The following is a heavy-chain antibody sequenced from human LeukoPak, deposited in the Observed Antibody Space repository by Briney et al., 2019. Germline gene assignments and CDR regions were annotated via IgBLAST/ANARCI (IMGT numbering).Heavy chain of an antibody. V-gene: IGHV4-4*02. Sequence: PSETLSLTCAVSGGSITTTNWWSWVRQPPGKGLEWIGEVHLSGATNYNPSLESRVSMSIDKSKNHLSLEVTSVTAADTAIYYCTRESGAFAPFGFWGQGTLLTVSS. D-gene: IGHD1-26*01. J-gene: IGHJ4*02. CDR2: VHLSGAT. CDR1: GGSITTTNW. CDR3: TRESGAFAPFGF.